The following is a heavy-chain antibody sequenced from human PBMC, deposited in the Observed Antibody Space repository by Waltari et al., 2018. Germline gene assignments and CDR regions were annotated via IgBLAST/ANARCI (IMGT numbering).Heavy chain of an antibody. D-gene: IGHD1-26*01. V-gene: IGHV1-2*02. CDR1: GYTFNDYY. Sequence: QVQLVQSGAEVKKPGASVKVSCKASGYTFNDYYVHWVRQAPGQGLEWMGWINPKSGGTNLAQKVQGRVTMTKDTSVTTAYMELSGLRSDDTAMYYCARDPDGGTDYDVAFDIWGQGTLVSVSS. CDR3: ARDPDGGTDYDVAFDI. CDR2: INPKSGGT. J-gene: IGHJ3*02.